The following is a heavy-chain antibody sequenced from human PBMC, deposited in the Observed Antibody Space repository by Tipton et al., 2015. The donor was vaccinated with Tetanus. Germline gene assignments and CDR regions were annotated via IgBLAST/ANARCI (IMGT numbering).Heavy chain of an antibody. J-gene: IGHJ6*02. V-gene: IGHV3-74*01. Sequence: GSLRLSCAASGFTFSSYWMHWVRQAPGKGLVWVSRINSDGSSTSYADSVKGRFTISRDNAKNTPYLQMNSLRAEDTAVYYCARDNGPMARGVYGMDVWGQGTTVTVSS. D-gene: IGHD3-10*01. CDR2: INSDGSST. CDR3: ARDNGPMARGVYGMDV. CDR1: GFTFSSYW.